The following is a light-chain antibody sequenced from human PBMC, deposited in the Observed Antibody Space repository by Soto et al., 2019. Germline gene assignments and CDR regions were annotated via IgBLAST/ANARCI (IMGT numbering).Light chain of an antibody. CDR1: QGINIF. CDR3: QQYNSYPLT. CDR2: AAS. V-gene: IGKV1-9*01. J-gene: IGKJ4*01. Sequence: DIQLTQSPSFLSASVGDIVTITCRASQGINIFLAWFQQKPGKAPNLLISAASTLQSGVPSRFSGSGSGTEFTLTITGLQPDDFATYYCQQYNSYPLTFGGGTKVDIK.